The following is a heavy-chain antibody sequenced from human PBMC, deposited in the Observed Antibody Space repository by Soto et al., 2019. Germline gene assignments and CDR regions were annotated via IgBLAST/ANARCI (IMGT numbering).Heavy chain of an antibody. J-gene: IGHJ4*02. CDR1: GFTFSDYY. CDR3: ARDLVATLFYFDY. CDR2: ISSSSSYT. D-gene: IGHD5-12*01. Sequence: GGSLRLSCAASGFTFSDYYMSWIRQAPGKGLEWVSYISSSSSYTNYADSVKGRFTISRDNAKNSLYLQMNSLRAEDTAVYYCARDLVATLFYFDYWGQGTLVTVSS. V-gene: IGHV3-11*06.